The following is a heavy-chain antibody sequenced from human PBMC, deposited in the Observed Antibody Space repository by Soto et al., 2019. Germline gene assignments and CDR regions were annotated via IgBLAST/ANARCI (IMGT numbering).Heavy chain of an antibody. CDR3: ARSAPVAGRPLDY. D-gene: IGHD6-19*01. CDR2: INHSGST. CDR1: GGSFSGYY. V-gene: IGHV4-34*01. J-gene: IGHJ4*02. Sequence: SETLSLTCAVYGGSFSGYYWSWIRQPPGKGLEWIGEINHSGSTNYNPSLKSRVTISVDTSKNQFSLKLGSVTAADTAVYYCARSAPVAGRPLDYWGQGTLVTVSS.